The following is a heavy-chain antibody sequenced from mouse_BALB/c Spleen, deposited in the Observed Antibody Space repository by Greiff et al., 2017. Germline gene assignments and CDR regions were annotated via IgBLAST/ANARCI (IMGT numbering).Heavy chain of an antibody. Sequence: VHVKQSGAELVKPGASVKLSCTASGFNIKDTYMHWVKQRPEQGLEWIGRIDPANGNTKYDPKFQGKATITADTSSNTAYLQLSSLTSEDTAVYYCARYRYDVGYWGQGTTLTVSS. J-gene: IGHJ2*01. CDR2: IDPANGNT. D-gene: IGHD2-14*01. CDR1: GFNIKDTY. V-gene: IGHV14-3*02. CDR3: ARYRYDVGY.